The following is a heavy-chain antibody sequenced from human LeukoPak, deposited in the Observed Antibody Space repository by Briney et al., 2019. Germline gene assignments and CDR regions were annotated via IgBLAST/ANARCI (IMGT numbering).Heavy chain of an antibody. D-gene: IGHD5-12*01. CDR2: IGSSDTTI. CDR3: ARGHMVATSLLWFDP. CDR1: GFTFSDFY. J-gene: IGHJ5*02. Sequence: GGSLRLSCAASGFTFSDFYMSWIRQAPGKGLEWVSYIGSSDTTIYYADSVKGRFTISRDSAKNSLYLQMNSLRAEDTAVYYCARGHMVATSLLWFDPWGQGTLVTVSS. V-gene: IGHV3-11*01.